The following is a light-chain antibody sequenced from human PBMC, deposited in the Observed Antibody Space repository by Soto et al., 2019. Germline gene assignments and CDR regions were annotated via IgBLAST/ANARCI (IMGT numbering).Light chain of an antibody. CDR3: AAWYDSLNGFYV. J-gene: IGLJ1*01. Sequence: QSVLTQPPSASGTPGQRVTISCSGTSSNIGSNTVSWYQQLPGTAPKLLIYSNNRRPSGVPERFSGSNSGTSASLAISGLQSEDEADYYCAAWYDSLNGFYVFGTGTKVTVL. CDR1: SSNIGSNT. V-gene: IGLV1-44*01. CDR2: SNN.